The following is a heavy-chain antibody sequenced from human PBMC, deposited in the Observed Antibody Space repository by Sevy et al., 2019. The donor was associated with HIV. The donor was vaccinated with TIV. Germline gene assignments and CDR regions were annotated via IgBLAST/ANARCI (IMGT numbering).Heavy chain of an antibody. Sequence: SVKVACKASGGTFSSYAISWVRQAPGQGLEWMGGIIPIFGTANYAQKFQGRVTITADKSTSTAYMELSSLRSEDTAVYYCARDIRHYYDSSGYYSFFDYWGQGTLVTVSS. J-gene: IGHJ4*02. CDR2: IIPIFGTA. D-gene: IGHD3-22*01. V-gene: IGHV1-69*06. CDR1: GGTFSSYA. CDR3: ARDIRHYYDSSGYYSFFDY.